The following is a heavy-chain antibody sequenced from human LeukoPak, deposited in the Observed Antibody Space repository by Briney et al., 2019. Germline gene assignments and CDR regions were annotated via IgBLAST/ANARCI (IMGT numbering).Heavy chain of an antibody. J-gene: IGHJ6*02. D-gene: IGHD2-2*01. Sequence: SETLSLTCAVYGGSFSGYYWSWIRQPPEKGLEWIGEINHSGSTNYNPSLKSRVTISVDTSKNQFSLKLSSVTAADTAVYYCARFPRVVPAAPYYYYGMDVWGQGTTVTVSS. V-gene: IGHV4-34*01. CDR2: INHSGST. CDR3: ARFPRVVPAAPYYYYGMDV. CDR1: GGSFSGYY.